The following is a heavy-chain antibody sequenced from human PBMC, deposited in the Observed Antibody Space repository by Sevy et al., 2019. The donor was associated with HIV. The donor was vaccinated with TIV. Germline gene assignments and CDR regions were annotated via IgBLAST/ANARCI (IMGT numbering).Heavy chain of an antibody. Sequence: GESLKISCKGSGYSFTTYWIGWVRQMPGKGLEWMGIIYPGDSDTRYSPSFEGQVTISVDKSINTAYLQWSSLKASDTAIYYCARHRVVVTTIRVLAAGGSSNDAFDIWGQGTMVTVSS. V-gene: IGHV5-51*01. CDR1: GYSFTTYW. CDR2: IYPGDSDT. D-gene: IGHD2-21*02. J-gene: IGHJ3*02. CDR3: ARHRVVVTTIRVLAAGGSSNDAFDI.